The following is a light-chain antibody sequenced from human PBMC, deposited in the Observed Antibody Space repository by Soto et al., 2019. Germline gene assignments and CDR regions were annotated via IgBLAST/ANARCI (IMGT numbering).Light chain of an antibody. V-gene: IGKV1-5*01. Sequence: DIQMTQSPSTLSASVGDRVTITCRASQSFSTWLAWYQQKPGKAPKLLIYAASTLQSGVPSRFSGSGSGTEFTLTISSLQPEDFATYFCQQYTTYSRTFGQGTKVDIK. CDR1: QSFSTW. CDR2: AAS. J-gene: IGKJ1*01. CDR3: QQYTTYSRT.